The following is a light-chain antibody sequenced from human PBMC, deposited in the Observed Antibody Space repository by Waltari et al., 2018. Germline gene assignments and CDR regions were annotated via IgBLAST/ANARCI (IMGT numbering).Light chain of an antibody. CDR1: SGHSTYA. CDR2: VNNEGTH. J-gene: IGLJ3*02. CDR3: QTWGPGIRV. V-gene: IGLV4-69*01. Sequence: QLMLTQSPSASASLGDSVKLTCTLSSGHSTYAIAWHHQQPAKGPRYLMKVNNEGTHSKGDGIPYRFSGSSSGAERYLTISSLQSEDDAEYYCQTWGPGIRVFGGGTKLTVL.